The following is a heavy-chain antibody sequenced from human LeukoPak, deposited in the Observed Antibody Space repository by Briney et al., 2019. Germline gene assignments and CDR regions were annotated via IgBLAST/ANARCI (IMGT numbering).Heavy chain of an antibody. CDR1: GFTFSSYA. CDR3: ATPSEQWELLSIDY. J-gene: IGHJ4*02. V-gene: IGHV3-23*01. D-gene: IGHD1-26*01. Sequence: PGGSLRLSCAASGFTFSSYAMRWFRQAPGKGLEWVSAISGSGGSTYYADSVKGRFTISRDNSKNTLYLQMNSLRAEDTAVYDCATPSEQWELLSIDYWGQGTLVTVSS. CDR2: ISGSGGST.